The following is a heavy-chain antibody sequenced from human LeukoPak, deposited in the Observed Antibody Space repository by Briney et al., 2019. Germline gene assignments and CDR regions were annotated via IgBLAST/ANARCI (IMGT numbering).Heavy chain of an antibody. J-gene: IGHJ4*02. D-gene: IGHD3-22*01. CDR1: GGSISSYY. Sequence: PSETLSLTCTVSGGSISSYYWSWIRQPPGKGLEWIGYIYYSGSTNYNPSLKSRVTISVDTSKNQFSLKLNSVTAADTAVYYCAGKYYYDSSGYFYVDYWGQGTLVTVSS. CDR2: IYYSGST. V-gene: IGHV4-59*08. CDR3: AGKYYYDSSGYFYVDY.